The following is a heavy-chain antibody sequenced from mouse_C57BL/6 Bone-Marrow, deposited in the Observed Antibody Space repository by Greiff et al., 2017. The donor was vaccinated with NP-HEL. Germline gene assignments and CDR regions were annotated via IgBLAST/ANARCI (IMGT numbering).Heavy chain of an antibody. Sequence: VQLQQPGAELVRPGTSVKLSCKASGYTFTSYWMHWVKQRPGQGLEWIGVIDPSDSHTNYNQKFKGKATLTVDTSSSTAYMQLSSLTSEDSAVYYCARLGFDSSYDFDYWGQGTTLTVSS. CDR2: IDPSDSHT. D-gene: IGHD1-1*01. V-gene: IGHV1-59*01. J-gene: IGHJ2*01. CDR3: ARLGFDSSYDFDY. CDR1: GYTFTSYW.